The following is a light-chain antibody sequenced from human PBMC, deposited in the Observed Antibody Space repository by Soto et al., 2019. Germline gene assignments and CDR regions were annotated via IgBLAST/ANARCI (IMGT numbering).Light chain of an antibody. CDR3: TSYTIKTTYV. J-gene: IGLJ1*01. Sequence: QSVLTQPASVSGSLGQSITISCTGTSVDVGGYNYVSWYQHHPGKAPRLLIFEVSNRPSGVSIRFSGSKSGNTASLTISGLQAEDEADYYCTSYTIKTTYVFGTGTKLTVL. V-gene: IGLV2-14*01. CDR1: SVDVGGYNY. CDR2: EVS.